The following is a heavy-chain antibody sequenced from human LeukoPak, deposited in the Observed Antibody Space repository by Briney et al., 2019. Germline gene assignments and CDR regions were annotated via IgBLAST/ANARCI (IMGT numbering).Heavy chain of an antibody. Sequence: ASVKVSCKASGYTFTGYYMHWVRQAPGQGLEWMGWMNPNSGNTGYAQKFQGRVTMTRSTSISTAYMELSSLRSEDTAVYYCARAGGARRPRRPNNWFDPWGQGTLVTVSS. CDR3: ARAGGARRPRRPNNWFDP. J-gene: IGHJ5*02. CDR1: GYTFTGYY. V-gene: IGHV1-8*02. CDR2: MNPNSGNT. D-gene: IGHD3-10*01.